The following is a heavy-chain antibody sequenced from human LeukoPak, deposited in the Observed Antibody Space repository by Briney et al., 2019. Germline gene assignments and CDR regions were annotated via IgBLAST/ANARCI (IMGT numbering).Heavy chain of an antibody. Sequence: SETLSLTCSVSGGSLSSYYWGWIRQPPGKGLEWIGYIYSSGSTNYNPSLKSRVTISVDTSKNHFSLNLTSVTAADTALYYCARNYYYYYMDVWGKGTTVTVSS. J-gene: IGHJ6*03. V-gene: IGHV4-59*08. CDR1: GGSLSSYY. CDR2: IYSSGST. CDR3: ARNYYYYYMDV.